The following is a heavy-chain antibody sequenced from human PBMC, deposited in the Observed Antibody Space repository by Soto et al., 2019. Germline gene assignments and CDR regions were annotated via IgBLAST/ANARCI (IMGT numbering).Heavy chain of an antibody. V-gene: IGHV3-74*01. J-gene: IGHJ4*02. D-gene: IGHD1-26*01. Sequence: EVQLVESGGGLVQQGGSLRLSCAASGFTFSSYWMHWVRPAPGKGLVWVSRINSGGSSTDYADSVKGRFTISRDNDKNTLHLQMNSLRAEDTAVYYCARDSGSYADYWGQGTLVTVSS. CDR1: GFTFSSYW. CDR2: INSGGSST. CDR3: ARDSGSYADY.